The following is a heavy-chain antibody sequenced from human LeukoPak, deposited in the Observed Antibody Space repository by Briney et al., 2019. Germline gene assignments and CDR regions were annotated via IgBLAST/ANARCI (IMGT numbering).Heavy chain of an antibody. D-gene: IGHD4-11*01. CDR1: GFTFSSYA. V-gene: IGHV3-23*01. Sequence: PGGSLRLSCAASGFTFSSYAMNWVRQAPGKGLEWVSSISNSGGGTYYADFVRGRFTISRDNSKNTLYLQMNSLRAEDTAVYYCAKGTRGGVTTATPLDYWAQGPLATV. J-gene: IGHJ4*02. CDR2: ISNSGGGT. CDR3: AKGTRGGVTTATPLDY.